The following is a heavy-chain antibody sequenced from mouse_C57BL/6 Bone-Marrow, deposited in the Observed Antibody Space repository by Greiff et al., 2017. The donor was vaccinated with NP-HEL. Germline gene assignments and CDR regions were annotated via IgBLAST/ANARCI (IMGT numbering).Heavy chain of an antibody. CDR2: INPGSGGT. J-gene: IGHJ1*03. D-gene: IGHD1-1*01. CDR1: GYAFTNYL. CDR3: ARGRYYGSSHWYFDV. Sequence: VQLQQSGAELVRPGTSVKVSCKASGYAFTNYLIEWVKQRPGQGLEWIGVINPGSGGTNYNEKFKGKATLTADKSSSTAYMQLSSLTSEDSAVYFCARGRYYGSSHWYFDVWGTGTTVTVSS. V-gene: IGHV1-54*01.